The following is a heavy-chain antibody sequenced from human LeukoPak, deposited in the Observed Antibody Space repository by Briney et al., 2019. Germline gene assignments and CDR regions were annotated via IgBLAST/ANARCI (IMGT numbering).Heavy chain of an antibody. CDR1: GFTFSSYW. CDR3: ASGYDSSGDLFGY. Sequence: PGGSLRLSCAASGFTFSSYWMNWVRQAPGKGLEWVSSISSSSSYIYYADSVKGRFTISRDNAKNSLYLQMNSLRAEDTAVYYCASGYDSSGDLFGYWGQGTLVTVSS. D-gene: IGHD3-22*01. V-gene: IGHV3-21*01. CDR2: ISSSSSYI. J-gene: IGHJ4*02.